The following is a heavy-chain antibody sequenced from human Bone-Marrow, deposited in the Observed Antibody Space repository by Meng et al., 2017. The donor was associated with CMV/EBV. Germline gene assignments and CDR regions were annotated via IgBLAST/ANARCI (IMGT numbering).Heavy chain of an antibody. J-gene: IGHJ6*02. CDR1: GFTFTSSA. D-gene: IGHD2-2*01. CDR2: IVVGSGNT. CDR3: ARGGSSTSYYQHYYYGMDV. Sequence: ASVKVSCKASGFTFTSSAVQWVRQARGQRLEWIGWIVVGSGNTNYAQKFQERVTITRDMSTSTAYMELSSLRSEDTAVYYCARGGSSTSYYQHYYYGMDVWGQGTTVTVSS. V-gene: IGHV1-58*01.